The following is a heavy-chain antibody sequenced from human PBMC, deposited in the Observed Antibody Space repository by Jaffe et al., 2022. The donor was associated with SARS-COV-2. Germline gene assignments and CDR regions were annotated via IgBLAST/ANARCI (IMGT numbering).Heavy chain of an antibody. D-gene: IGHD2-15*01. V-gene: IGHV3-23*04. CDR2: ISGSGDNT. CDR3: AKGTGGSCFSGHDY. CDR1: GFTFSNFA. J-gene: IGHJ4*02. Sequence: EVQLVESGGGLVQPGGSLRLSCAASGFTFSNFAMHWVRQAPGKGLEWVSVISGSGDNTYYGDSVKGRFTISRDNSKNTLYLQMNSLRAEDTAVYYCAKGTGGSCFSGHDYWGQGTLVTVSS.